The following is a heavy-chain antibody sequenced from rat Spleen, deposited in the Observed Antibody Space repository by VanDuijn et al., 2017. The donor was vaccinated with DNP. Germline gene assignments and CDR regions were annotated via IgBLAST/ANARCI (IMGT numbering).Heavy chain of an antibody. CDR1: GFTFSNYN. D-gene: IGHD1-11*01. V-gene: IGHV5-7*01. J-gene: IGHJ2*01. Sequence: EVQLVESGGGLVQPGRSLKLSCAASGFTFSNYNMAWVRQAPKKGLEWVATISYDGSSTYYRDSVKGRFTISRDNAKSTLYLQMDSLRSEDTATYYCARTTTGDYWGQGVMVTVSS. CDR3: ARTTTGDY. CDR2: ISYDGSST.